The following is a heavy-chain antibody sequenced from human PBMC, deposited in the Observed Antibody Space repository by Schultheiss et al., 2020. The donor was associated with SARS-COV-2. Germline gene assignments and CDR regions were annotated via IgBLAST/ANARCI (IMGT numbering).Heavy chain of an antibody. CDR2: ISYDGSNK. CDR1: GFTVSSNY. CDR3: ARDLSSGTY. Sequence: GGSLRLSCAASGFTVSSNYMSWVRQAPGRGLEWVAVISYDGSNKYYADSVKGRFTISRDNSKNTLYLQMNSLRAEDTAVYYCARDLSSGTYWGQGTLVTVSS. D-gene: IGHD1-26*01. J-gene: IGHJ4*02. V-gene: IGHV3-30*03.